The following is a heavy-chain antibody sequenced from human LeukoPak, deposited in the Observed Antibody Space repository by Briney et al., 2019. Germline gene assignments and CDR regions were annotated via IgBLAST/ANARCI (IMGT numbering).Heavy chain of an antibody. CDR3: ARHIGGGIEDMDV. D-gene: IGHD3-16*02. Sequence: SETLSLTCTVSGGSIGTFYWSWIRQSLGKGLEWIGYIYVTATRYNPYLQSRLTISVDRSRNQFFLNLSSVTAADTAVYYCARHIGGGIEDMDVWGKGIKVIVSS. CDR1: GGSIGTFY. V-gene: IGHV4-4*09. J-gene: IGHJ6*03. CDR2: IYVTAT.